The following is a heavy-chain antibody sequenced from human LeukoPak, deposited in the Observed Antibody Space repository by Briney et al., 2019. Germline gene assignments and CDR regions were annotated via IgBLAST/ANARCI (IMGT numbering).Heavy chain of an antibody. J-gene: IGHJ5*02. Sequence: GGSLRLSCAASGFTFSSYEMNWVRQAPGKGLEWVSYISSSGSTIYYADSVKGRFTISRDNAKNSLYLQMNSLRAEDTAVYYCARVDPSPYYDFLLWFDPWGQGTLVTVSS. CDR3: ARVDPSPYYDFLLWFDP. CDR2: ISSSGSTI. V-gene: IGHV3-48*03. D-gene: IGHD3-3*01. CDR1: GFTFSSYE.